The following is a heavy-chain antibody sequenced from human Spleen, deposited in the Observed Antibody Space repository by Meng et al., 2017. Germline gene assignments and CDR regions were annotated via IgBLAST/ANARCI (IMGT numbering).Heavy chain of an antibody. J-gene: IGHJ4*02. Sequence: QWQLQESAPGLVKPSQTLSLTSTLPGGSISTGGYYWSWIRQPAGKGLEWIGRIFTSGSTNYNPSLKSRVTILGDTSKNQFSLKLSSVTAADTAVYYCARAAFSGYYFDYWGQGTLVTVSS. CDR2: IFTSGST. D-gene: IGHD3-3*02. CDR1: GGSISTGGYY. CDR3: ARAAFSGYYFDY. V-gene: IGHV4-61*02.